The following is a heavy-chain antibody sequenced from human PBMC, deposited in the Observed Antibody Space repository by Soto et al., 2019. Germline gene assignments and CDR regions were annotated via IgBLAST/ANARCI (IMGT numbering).Heavy chain of an antibody. Sequence: SXRXSCAVSGFTFSXCSMNLLLQAPGKGLDWISYISIVVDTIYYSDSVRGRFNVSIDNTKNSLYLQMDSLRDEETAVYYCARDRSPIYGVVTPIDYWGQGTLATVS. CDR3: ARDRSPIYGVVTPIDY. CDR1: GFTFSXCS. CDR2: ISIVVDTI. D-gene: IGHD3-3*01. J-gene: IGHJ4*02. V-gene: IGHV3-48*02.